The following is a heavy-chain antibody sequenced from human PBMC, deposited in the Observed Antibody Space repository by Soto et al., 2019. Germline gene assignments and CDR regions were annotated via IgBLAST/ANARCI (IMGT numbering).Heavy chain of an antibody. V-gene: IGHV3-23*01. CDR1: GFTFSSYA. Sequence: GGSLILSCAASGFTFSSYAMSWVRQAPGKGLDWLSGISGNGGTTYSADSVKGRFTISRNNSRSTLYLQLSSLRAEDTALYYCARVAGYSSGWYYFDYWGQGALVTVSS. J-gene: IGHJ4*02. CDR3: ARVAGYSSGWYYFDY. D-gene: IGHD6-19*01. CDR2: ISGNGGTT.